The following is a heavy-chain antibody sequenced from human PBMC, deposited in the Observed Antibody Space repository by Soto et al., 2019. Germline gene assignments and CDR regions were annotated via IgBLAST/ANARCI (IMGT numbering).Heavy chain of an antibody. D-gene: IGHD2-21*02. J-gene: IGHJ6*02. CDR1: GGSISGYY. CDR3: ARDLWGYCGTGCYPLHV. CDR2: MYNTGST. Sequence: PXETLSLTCTVSGGSISGYYWSWIRQPPGKGLEWIGYMYNTGSTVYNPSFKSRVTISVDTSKNQFSLKLNSVTAADTAVYYCARDLWGYCGTGCYPLHVWGHGTTGTVSS. V-gene: IGHV4-59*01.